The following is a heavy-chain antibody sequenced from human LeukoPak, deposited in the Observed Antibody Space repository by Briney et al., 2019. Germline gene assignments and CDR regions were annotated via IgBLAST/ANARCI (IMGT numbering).Heavy chain of an antibody. CDR3: ARALGFGESTGAFDI. CDR1: GGSISSGDYY. J-gene: IGHJ3*02. Sequence: SQTLSLTCTVSGGSISSGDYYWSWIRQPPGKGLEWIGYIYYSGSTYYNPSLKSRVTISVDTSKDQFSLKLSSVTAADTAVYYCARALGFGESTGAFDIWGQGTMVTVSS. D-gene: IGHD3-10*01. V-gene: IGHV4-30-4*01. CDR2: IYYSGST.